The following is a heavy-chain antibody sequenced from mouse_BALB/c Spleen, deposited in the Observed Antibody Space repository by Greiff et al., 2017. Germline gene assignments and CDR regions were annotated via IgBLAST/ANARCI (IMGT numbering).Heavy chain of an antibody. Sequence: EVKVEESGGGLVQPGGSLKLSCAASGFTFSSYTMSWVRQTPEKRLEWVAYISNGGGSTYYPDTVKGRFTISRDNAKNTLYLQMSSLKSEDTAMYYCARRDLTGTLDYWGQGTTLTVSS. D-gene: IGHD4-1*01. CDR2: ISNGGGST. V-gene: IGHV5-12-2*01. CDR1: GFTFSSYT. J-gene: IGHJ2*01. CDR3: ARRDLTGTLDY.